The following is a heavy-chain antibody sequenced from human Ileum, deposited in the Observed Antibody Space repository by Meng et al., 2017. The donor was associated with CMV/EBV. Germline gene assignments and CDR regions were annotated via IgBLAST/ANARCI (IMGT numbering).Heavy chain of an antibody. V-gene: IGHV1-2*02. CDR1: GYPFPVYF. CDR3: ARDADTGYFDH. D-gene: IGHD5-18*01. CDR2: IKPDSGGT. J-gene: IGHJ4*02. Sequence: CKASGYPFPVYFIHWVRQAPGQGFGRLGWIKPDSGGTHYAQKFQDRVTMTRDTSINTAYMELSSLRSDDTAVYYCARDADTGYFDHWGQGTLVTVSS.